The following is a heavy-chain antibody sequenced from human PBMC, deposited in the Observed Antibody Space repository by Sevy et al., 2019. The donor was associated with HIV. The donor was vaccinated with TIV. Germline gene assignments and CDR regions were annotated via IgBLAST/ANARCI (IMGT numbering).Heavy chain of an antibody. Sequence: ASVKVSCKASGYTFTSYDINWVGQATGQGLEWMGWMNPNTGNTGYAQKFQGRVTMTRDTSTSTAYMELRSLRSDDTAIYYCTRVRALNYYDTSVSMEYNWFDPWGQGTLVTVSS. CDR2: MNPNTGNT. D-gene: IGHD3-22*01. V-gene: IGHV1-8*02. J-gene: IGHJ5*02. CDR1: GYTFTSYD. CDR3: TRVRALNYYDTSVSMEYNWFDP.